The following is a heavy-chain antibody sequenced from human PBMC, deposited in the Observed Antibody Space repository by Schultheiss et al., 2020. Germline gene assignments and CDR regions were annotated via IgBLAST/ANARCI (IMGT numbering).Heavy chain of an antibody. V-gene: IGHV1-2*02. CDR2: INPNSGGT. Sequence: KISCKASGYTFTGYYMHWVRQAPGQGLEWMGWINPNSGGTNYAQKFQGRVTMTRDTSISTAYMELSRLRSDDTAVYYCARPSPPKKGIFGVVTTNWFDPWGQGTLVTVSS. J-gene: IGHJ5*02. CDR1: GYTFTGYY. CDR3: ARPSPPKKGIFGVVTTNWFDP. D-gene: IGHD3-3*01.